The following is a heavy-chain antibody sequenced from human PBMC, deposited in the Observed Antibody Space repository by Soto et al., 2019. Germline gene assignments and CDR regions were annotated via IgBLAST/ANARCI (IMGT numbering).Heavy chain of an antibody. Sequence: ASVEVSCKXSGYIFTSYGISWVRQATGQGLEWMGWMNPGSGDTGYAQKFQGRVTMTRDISIATAYMELSSLRSDDTAIYYCARMATFGSLNWFDPWGQGTLVT. CDR1: GYIFTSYG. D-gene: IGHD3-16*01. CDR2: MNPGSGDT. V-gene: IGHV1-8*01. CDR3: ARMATFGSLNWFDP. J-gene: IGHJ5*02.